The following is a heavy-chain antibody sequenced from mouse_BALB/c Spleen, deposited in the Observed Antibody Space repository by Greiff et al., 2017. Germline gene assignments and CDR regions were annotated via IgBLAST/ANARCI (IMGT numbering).Heavy chain of an antibody. CDR2: ISSGGSYT. CDR3: TREGLRRSFDY. Sequence: DVMLVESGGGLVKPGGSLKLSCAASGFTFSSYTMSWVRQTPEKRLEWVATISSGGSYTYYPDSVKGRFTISRDNAKNTLYLQMSSLKSEDTAMYYCTREGLRRSFDYWGQGTTLTVSS. J-gene: IGHJ2*01. CDR1: GFTFSSYT. D-gene: IGHD2-2*01. V-gene: IGHV5-6-4*01.